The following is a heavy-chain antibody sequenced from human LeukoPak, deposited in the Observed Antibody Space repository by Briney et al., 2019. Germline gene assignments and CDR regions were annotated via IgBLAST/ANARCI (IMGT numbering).Heavy chain of an antibody. V-gene: IGHV1-18*01. Sequence: GASVKVSCKASGYTFTNYGITWIREAPGQGPEWLGWISGYNVNAHYAHNVQGRVTLTTDTSTNTAYMELRGLTSDDTAMYYCARVGRGCSSIRCYWEDWFDPWGQETLVIVSS. CDR3: ARVGRGCSSIRCYWEDWFDP. J-gene: IGHJ5*02. CDR1: GYTFTNYG. CDR2: ISGYNVNA. D-gene: IGHD2-2*01.